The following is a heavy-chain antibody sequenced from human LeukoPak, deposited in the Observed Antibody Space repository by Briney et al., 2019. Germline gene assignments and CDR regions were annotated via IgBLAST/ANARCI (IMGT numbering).Heavy chain of an antibody. CDR2: ISGSGGNT. D-gene: IGHD3-10*01. J-gene: IGHJ6*03. Sequence: PGGSLRLSCAASGVTFSSYGMSWVRQAPGKGLEWVSSISGSGGNTYYADSVKGRFTISRDNSKNTLYLQMNSLRVEDTAVYYCAKDTHYGSGGAMDVWGKGTTVTISS. CDR1: GVTFSSYG. CDR3: AKDTHYGSGGAMDV. V-gene: IGHV3-23*01.